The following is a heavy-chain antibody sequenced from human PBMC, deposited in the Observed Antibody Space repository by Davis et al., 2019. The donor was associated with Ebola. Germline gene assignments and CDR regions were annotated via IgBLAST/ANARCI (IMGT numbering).Heavy chain of an antibody. CDR2: IRASNSLT. D-gene: IGHD3-9*01. V-gene: IGHV3-23*01. CDR1: GFTFSTYA. Sequence: PGGSLRLSCAASGFTFSTYAMTWVRQAPGRGLEWFSTIRASNSLTYYADSVKGRFTISRDNSKNTVYLQMNSLRAEDTAIYFCAKAVTPDWYAHVDFWGQGTLVTVSS. CDR3: AKAVTPDWYAHVDF. J-gene: IGHJ4*02.